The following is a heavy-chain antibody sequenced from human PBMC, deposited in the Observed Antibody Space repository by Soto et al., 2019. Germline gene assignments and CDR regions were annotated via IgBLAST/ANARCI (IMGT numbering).Heavy chain of an antibody. CDR1: GYTLTELS. V-gene: IGHV1-24*01. J-gene: IGHJ4*02. CDR2: FDPEDGET. CDR3: ATEDSGGYRSSWSY. D-gene: IGHD6-13*01. Sequence: ASVKVSCKVSGYTLTELSMHWFRQAPGKGLEWMGGFDPEDGETIYAQKFQRRVTMTEDTSTDTAYMELSSLRSEDTAVYYCATEDSGGYRSSWSYWGQGTLVTVSS.